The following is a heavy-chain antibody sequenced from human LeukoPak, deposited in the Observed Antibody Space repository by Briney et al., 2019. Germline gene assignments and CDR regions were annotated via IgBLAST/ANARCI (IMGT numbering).Heavy chain of an antibody. Sequence: GGSLRLSCAASGFTFSSYAMHWVRQAPGKGLEWVAVISYDGSNKYYADSVKGRFTISRDNSKNTLYLQMNSLRAEDTAVYYCAREPFRGYYDFWSGYYSDYYYYGMDVWGQGTTVTVSS. D-gene: IGHD3-3*01. V-gene: IGHV3-30-3*01. CDR2: ISYDGSNK. CDR3: AREPFRGYYDFWSGYYSDYYYYGMDV. J-gene: IGHJ6*02. CDR1: GFTFSSYA.